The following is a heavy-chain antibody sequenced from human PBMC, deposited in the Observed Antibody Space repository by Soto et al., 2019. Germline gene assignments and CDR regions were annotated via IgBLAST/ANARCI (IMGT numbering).Heavy chain of an antibody. CDR2: ISHSGNT. CDR3: ARDVSDSGWPDC. V-gene: IGHV4-61*01. J-gene: IGHJ4*02. D-gene: IGHD5-12*01. Sequence: SETLSLTCTVSGVPVSSGSNHWSWIRQPPGKGLEWIGCISHSGNTDYSSSLESRAIISIDTSNNQFSLKLSSVTAADTVVYYCARDVSDSGWPDCWGQGTLVTVSS. CDR1: GVPVSSGSNH.